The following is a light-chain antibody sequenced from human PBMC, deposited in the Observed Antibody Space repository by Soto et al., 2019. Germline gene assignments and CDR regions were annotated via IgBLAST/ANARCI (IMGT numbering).Light chain of an antibody. V-gene: IGLV1-40*03. Sequence: QSALMQPPSVSGAPGQRVTISCIGSSSNIGAAHDVHWYQQLPGTAPKLLICGNYNRPSGVPDRFSGSRSGAAASLAITGLRAEDEADYYCQSYDSSLNVVFGGGTKVTVL. CDR3: QSYDSSLNVV. CDR1: SSNIGAAHD. CDR2: GNY. J-gene: IGLJ2*01.